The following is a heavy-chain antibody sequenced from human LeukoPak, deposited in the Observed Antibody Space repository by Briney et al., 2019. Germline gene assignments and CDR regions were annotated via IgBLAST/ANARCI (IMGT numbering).Heavy chain of an antibody. CDR3: ARVNRWALYYYGMDV. V-gene: IGHV3-66*01. CDR1: GFTFSSYA. CDR2: IYSGGST. Sequence: PGGSLRLSCAASGFTFSSYAMSWVRQAPGKGLEWVSVIYSGGSTYYADSVKGRFTISRDNSKNTLYLQMNSLRAEDTAVYYCARVNRWALYYYGMDVWGQGTTVTVSS. J-gene: IGHJ6*02. D-gene: IGHD4-23*01.